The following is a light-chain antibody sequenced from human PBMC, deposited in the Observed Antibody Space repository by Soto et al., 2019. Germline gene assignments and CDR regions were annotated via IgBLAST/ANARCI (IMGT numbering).Light chain of an antibody. CDR2: GAS. Sequence: EMVMTQSPATLSVSPGERATLSCRASQSVSTNLAWYQHKPGQPPRLLFYGASTRATGIPARFSGSASGTEFTLTIGSLQSEDFAVYYCQQYYNWPPMSTFGQGTKLEIK. V-gene: IGKV3-15*01. J-gene: IGKJ2*01. CDR1: QSVSTN. CDR3: QQYYNWPPMST.